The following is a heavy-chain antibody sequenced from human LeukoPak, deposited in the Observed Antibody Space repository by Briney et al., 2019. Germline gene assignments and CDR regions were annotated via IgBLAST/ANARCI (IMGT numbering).Heavy chain of an antibody. CDR1: GLTFSSYW. J-gene: IGHJ5*02. CDR2: IKQDGSEK. V-gene: IGHV3-7*01. CDR3: ARVGCTTTSCLAT. D-gene: IGHD2-2*01. Sequence: GGSLRLSCAVSGLTFSSYWMTWVRQAPGKGLELVANIKQDGSEKYYVDSVKGRFTISRDNAKNSLYLQMSSLRVEDTAVYYCARVGCTTTSCLATWGQGTLVTVSS.